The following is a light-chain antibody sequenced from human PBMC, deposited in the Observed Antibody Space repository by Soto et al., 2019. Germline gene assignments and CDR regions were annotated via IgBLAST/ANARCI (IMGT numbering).Light chain of an antibody. J-gene: IGKJ2*03. Sequence: EIVMTQSPVTLSVSPGERVTLSCRASQSVNSNLAWVQQKPGQAPRVLIYGASTTATGIPARFSGSGSGTEFTLTISSLQAEDSAVYSCLQYNNWYSFGQGTKLEIK. CDR1: QSVNSN. CDR3: LQYNNWYS. CDR2: GAS. V-gene: IGKV3-15*01.